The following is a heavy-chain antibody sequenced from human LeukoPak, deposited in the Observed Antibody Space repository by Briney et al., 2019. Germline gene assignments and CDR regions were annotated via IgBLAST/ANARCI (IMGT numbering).Heavy chain of an antibody. CDR3: ARRGFYFYGLDV. J-gene: IGHJ6*02. CDR1: GYSFTNYW. V-gene: IGHV5-10-1*01. Sequence: GVSLKISCKGSGYSFTNYWVSWVRQMPGKGLEWRGRIDPSDSYTNYSPSFQGHVTISADKSISTAYLQWSSLKASDTAMYYCARRGFYFYGLDVWGQGTTVTVSS. CDR2: IDPSDSYT.